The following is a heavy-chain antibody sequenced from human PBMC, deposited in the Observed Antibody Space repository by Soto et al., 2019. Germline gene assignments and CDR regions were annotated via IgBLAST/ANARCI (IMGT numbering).Heavy chain of an antibody. Sequence: SVKVSCKASGGTFSSYAISWVRQAPGQGLEWMGGINPIFGTANYAQKFQGRVTITADESTSTAYMELSSLRSEDTAVYYCARGANVVLRYFDWLTSYCYYGMDVWGQGTTVTVSS. D-gene: IGHD3-9*01. CDR3: ARGANVVLRYFDWLTSYCYYGMDV. CDR1: GGTFSSYA. J-gene: IGHJ6*02. CDR2: INPIFGTA. V-gene: IGHV1-69*13.